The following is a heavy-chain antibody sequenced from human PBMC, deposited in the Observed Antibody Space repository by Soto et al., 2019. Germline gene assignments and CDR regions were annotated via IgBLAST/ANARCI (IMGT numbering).Heavy chain of an antibody. Sequence: QLQLQESGPGLVKPSETLSLTCTVSGGSISSSTDYWDWIRQPPGKGLEWIGSVYYRGSTYYNPSLKSRVTISVDTSKQQFSLRLSSVTAPDTAVYYCARTQTGPTRGSFDTWGQGTLVTVSS. CDR3: ARTQTGPTRGSFDT. D-gene: IGHD1-26*01. CDR2: VYYRGST. CDR1: GGSISSSTDY. V-gene: IGHV4-39*01. J-gene: IGHJ3*02.